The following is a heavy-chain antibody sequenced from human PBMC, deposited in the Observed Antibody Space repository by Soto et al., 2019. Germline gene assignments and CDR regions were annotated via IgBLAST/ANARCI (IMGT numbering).Heavy chain of an antibody. D-gene: IGHD5-18*01. CDR3: ARTSNVDTTDY. V-gene: IGHV3-30-3*01. Sequence: QVQLVESGGGVVQPGRSLRLSCAASGFTFSSYAMHWVRQAPGKGLEWVAVISYDGSNKYYADSVKGRFTISRDNSKNTVYLQMNSLRAEDTAVYYCARTSNVDTTDYWGQGTLVTVSS. CDR1: GFTFSSYA. CDR2: ISYDGSNK. J-gene: IGHJ4*02.